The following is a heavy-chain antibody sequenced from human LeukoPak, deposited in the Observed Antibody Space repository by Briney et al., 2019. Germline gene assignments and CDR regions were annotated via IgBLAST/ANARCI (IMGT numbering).Heavy chain of an antibody. CDR2: INPNSGGT. J-gene: IGHJ6*03. CDR3: AGAGEEFYYYYYMDV. V-gene: IGHV1-2*02. D-gene: IGHD3-10*01. CDR1: GYTFTGYY. Sequence: GASVKVSCKASGYTFTGYYMHWVRQAPGQGLEWMGWINPNSGGTNYAQKFQGRVTMTRDTSISTAYMELSRLRSDDTAVYYCAGAGEEFYYYYYMDVWGKGTTVTVSS.